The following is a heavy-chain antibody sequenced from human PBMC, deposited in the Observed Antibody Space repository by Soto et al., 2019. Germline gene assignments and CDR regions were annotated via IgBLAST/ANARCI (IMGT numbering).Heavy chain of an antibody. J-gene: IGHJ4*02. CDR3: ARDNGDVDY. Sequence: SETLSLTCTVSGGSISSSSYYWGWIRQPPGKGLEWIGSIYYSGSTYYNPSLKSRVTISVDTSKNQFSLKLSSVTAADTAVYYCARDNGDVDYWGQGTLVTVSS. CDR1: GGSISSSSYY. CDR2: IYYSGST. V-gene: IGHV4-39*02. D-gene: IGHD4-17*01.